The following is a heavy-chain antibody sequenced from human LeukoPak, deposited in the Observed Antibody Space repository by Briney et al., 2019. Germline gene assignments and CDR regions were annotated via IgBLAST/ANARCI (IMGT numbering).Heavy chain of an antibody. V-gene: IGHV3-30*02. D-gene: IGHD6-25*01. J-gene: IGHJ6*03. CDR1: GFTFSTCG. CDR2: IRYGGSDI. Sequence: GGSLRLSCAASGFTFSTCGMHWVRQAPGKGLEWVAFIRYGGSDIDYGDSVKGRFTISRDNSKNTLYLQMNSLRGEDTAVYYCAKEPYSSVYYFYYMDVWGKGTTVTVSS. CDR3: AKEPYSSVYYFYYMDV.